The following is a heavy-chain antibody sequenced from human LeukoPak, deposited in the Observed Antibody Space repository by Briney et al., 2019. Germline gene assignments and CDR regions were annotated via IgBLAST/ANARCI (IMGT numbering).Heavy chain of an antibody. CDR3: ARKGAVTAGY. V-gene: IGHV3-48*03. CDR1: GFTSSSYE. J-gene: IGHJ4*02. CDR2: ISSSGSTI. D-gene: IGHD4-11*01. Sequence: GGSPRPSCVVSGFTSSSYEMNWVREAPGTGLEWVSYISSSGSTIYYADSVKGRFTISRDNAKNSLYLQMNSLRAEDTAVYYCARKGAVTAGYWGQGTLVTVSS.